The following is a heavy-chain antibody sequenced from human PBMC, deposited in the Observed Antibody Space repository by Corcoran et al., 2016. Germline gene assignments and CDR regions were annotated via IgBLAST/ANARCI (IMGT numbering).Heavy chain of an antibody. CDR3: ARDQTLNYYGMDV. Sequence: QLQLQESGPGLVKPSETLSLTCTVSGGSISSSSYYWGWIRQPPGKGLEWIGSIYYSGSTYYNPSLKSRVTISVDTSKNQFSLKLSSVTAADTAVYYCARDQTLNYYGMDVWGQGTTVTVSS. CDR2: IYYSGST. V-gene: IGHV4-39*07. CDR1: GGSISSSSYY. J-gene: IGHJ6*02.